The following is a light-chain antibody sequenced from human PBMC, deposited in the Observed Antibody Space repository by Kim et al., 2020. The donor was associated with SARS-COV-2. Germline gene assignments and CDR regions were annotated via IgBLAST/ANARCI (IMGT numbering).Light chain of an antibody. CDR3: QQYNSFPLT. V-gene: IGKV1-5*03. CDR1: QSFRSW. CDR2: KTS. J-gene: IGKJ5*01. Sequence: DIQMTQSPSTLSASVGDRVTITCRASQSFRSWLAWYQQKPGKVPKLLIYKTSILESGVPSRFSGSGSGTEFTLTISSLQPDDFATYYCQQYNSFPLTFGRGTRLEIK.